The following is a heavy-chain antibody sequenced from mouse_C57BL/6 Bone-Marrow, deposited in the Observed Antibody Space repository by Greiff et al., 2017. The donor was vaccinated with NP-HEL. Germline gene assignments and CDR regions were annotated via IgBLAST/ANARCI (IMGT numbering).Heavy chain of an antibody. CDR3: AGPGWLVYYAMDY. CDR2: ISSGSSTI. Sequence: EVKLMESGGGLVKPGGSLKLSCAASGFTFSDYGMHWVRQAPEKGLEWVAYISSGSSTIYYADTVKGRFTISRDNAKNTLFLQMTSLRSEETAMYYCAGPGWLVYYAMDYWGQGTSVTVSA. V-gene: IGHV5-17*01. CDR1: GFTFSDYG. J-gene: IGHJ4*01. D-gene: IGHD1-1*02.